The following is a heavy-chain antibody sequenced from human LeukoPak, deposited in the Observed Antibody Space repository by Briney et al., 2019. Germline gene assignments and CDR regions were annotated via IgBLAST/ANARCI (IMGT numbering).Heavy chain of an antibody. CDR2: FTGSGGST. Sequence: GGSLRLSCAASGFTFSSYAMSWVRQAPGKGREWVSAFTGSGGSTYYADSVKGRFTISRDNFRNTLYLQMNSLRAEDTAVYYCARDITTGILALDYWGQGTLVTVSS. D-gene: IGHD1-14*01. CDR1: GFTFSSYA. V-gene: IGHV3-23*01. CDR3: ARDITTGILALDY. J-gene: IGHJ4*02.